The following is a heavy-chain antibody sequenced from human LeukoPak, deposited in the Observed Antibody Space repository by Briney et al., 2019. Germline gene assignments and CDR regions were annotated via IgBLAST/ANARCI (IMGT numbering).Heavy chain of an antibody. J-gene: IGHJ4*02. D-gene: IGHD7-27*01. CDR1: GFTFSTYG. Sequence: GGSLRLSCVASGFTFSTYGIHWVRQAPGTGLVWVAVIWYDGSNKYYVDSVKGRFTISRDNSKNTLYLQMNSLRAEDTAVYYCARVLDWGLYFDYWGQGTLVTVSS. V-gene: IGHV3-33*08. CDR3: ARVLDWGLYFDY. CDR2: IWYDGSNK.